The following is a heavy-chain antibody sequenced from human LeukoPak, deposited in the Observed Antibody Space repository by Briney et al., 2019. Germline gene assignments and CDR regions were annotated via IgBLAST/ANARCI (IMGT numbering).Heavy chain of an antibody. CDR2: INSDGSST. J-gene: IGHJ4*02. V-gene: IGHV3-74*01. D-gene: IGHD3-22*01. CDR3: ARDADLNTMIVVVPFDY. CDR1: GFTFSSYW. Sequence: PGGSLRLSCAASGFTFSSYWMQWVRQAPGKGLVWVSRINSDGSSTSYADSVKGRFTISRDNAKNTLYLQMNSLRAEDTAVYYCARDADLNTMIVVVPFDYWGQGTLVTVSS.